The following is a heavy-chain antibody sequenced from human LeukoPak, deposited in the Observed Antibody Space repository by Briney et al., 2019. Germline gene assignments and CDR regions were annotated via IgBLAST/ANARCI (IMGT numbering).Heavy chain of an antibody. V-gene: IGHV4-39*01. CDR3: ARHAWGSSWYYWFDP. CDR1: GGSISSSSHY. Sequence: SETLSLTCTVSGGSISSSSHYWGWICQPPGKGLEWIGSIYDSGSTYYNPSLKSRVTISVDTSKNRFSLKLTSMTAADTAVYYCARHAWGSSWYYWFDPWGQGTLVTVSS. D-gene: IGHD6-13*01. CDR2: IYDSGST. J-gene: IGHJ5*02.